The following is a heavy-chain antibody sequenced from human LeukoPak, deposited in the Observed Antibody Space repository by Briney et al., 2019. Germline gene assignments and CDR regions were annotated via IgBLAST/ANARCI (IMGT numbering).Heavy chain of an antibody. D-gene: IGHD3-22*01. CDR3: ARSSGYYYGMDY. CDR2: ISGSGGST. V-gene: IGHV3-23*01. CDR1: GFTFSSYA. Sequence: GGSLRLSCAASGFTFSSYAMSWVRQAPGKGLEWVSAISGSGGSTYYADSVKGRFTISRDNSKNTLYLQMNSLRAEDTAVYYCARSSGYYYGMDYWGQGTLVTVSS. J-gene: IGHJ4*02.